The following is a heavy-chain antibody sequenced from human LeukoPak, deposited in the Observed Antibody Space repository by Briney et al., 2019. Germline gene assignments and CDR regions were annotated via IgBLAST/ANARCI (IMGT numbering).Heavy chain of an antibody. Sequence: PSETLSLTCTVSGSSISSYYWSWIRQLPGKGLEWIGYIYYSGSTNYNPSLKSRVTISVDTSKNQFSLKLSSVTAADTAVYYCASKRIYGDGYFQHWGQGTLVTVSS. CDR3: ASKRIYGDGYFQH. CDR1: GSSISSYY. V-gene: IGHV4-59*01. CDR2: IYYSGST. D-gene: IGHD4-17*01. J-gene: IGHJ1*01.